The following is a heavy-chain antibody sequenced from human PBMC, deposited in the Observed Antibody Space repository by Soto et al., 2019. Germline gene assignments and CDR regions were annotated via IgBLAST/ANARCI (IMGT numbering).Heavy chain of an antibody. Sequence: VASVKVSCKASGYTFTSYAMHWVRQAPGQRLEWIGWINAGNGNTKYSQKFQGRVTITRDTSASTAYTELSSLRSEDTAVYYCARGVGSRITMVRGVLGSLFDPWGQGTLVTVSS. CDR1: GYTFTSYA. D-gene: IGHD3-10*01. J-gene: IGHJ5*02. V-gene: IGHV1-3*01. CDR2: INAGNGNT. CDR3: ARGVGSRITMVRGVLGSLFDP.